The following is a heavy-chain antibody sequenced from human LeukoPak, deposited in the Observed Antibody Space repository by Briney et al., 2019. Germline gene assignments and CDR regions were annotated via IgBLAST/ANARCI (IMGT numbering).Heavy chain of an antibody. V-gene: IGHV1-2*02. CDR3: ARGGTIVATITYWYSSSWRLNSPGPPFDY. CDR1: GYTFTGYY. J-gene: IGHJ4*02. D-gene: IGHD5-12*01. Sequence: ASVKVSCKASGYTFTGYYMHWVRQAPGQGLEWMGWINPNSGGTNYAQKFQGRVTMTRDASISTAYMELSRLRSDDTAVYYCARGGTIVATITYWYSSSWRLNSPGPPFDYWGQGTLVTVSS. CDR2: INPNSGGT.